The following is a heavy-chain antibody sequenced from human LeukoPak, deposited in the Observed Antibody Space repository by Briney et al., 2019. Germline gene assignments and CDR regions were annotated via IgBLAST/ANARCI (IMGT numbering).Heavy chain of an antibody. D-gene: IGHD5-24*01. V-gene: IGHV4-30-4*01. J-gene: IGHJ4*02. CDR1: GGSISSGDYY. Sequence: PSQTLSLTRTVSGGSISSGDYYWSWIRPPPGKGLEWIGYIYYSGSTYYNPSLKSRVTISVDTSKNQFSLKLSSVTAADTAVYYCASTIAYRTQFDYWGQGTLVTVSS. CDR2: IYYSGST. CDR3: ASTIAYRTQFDY.